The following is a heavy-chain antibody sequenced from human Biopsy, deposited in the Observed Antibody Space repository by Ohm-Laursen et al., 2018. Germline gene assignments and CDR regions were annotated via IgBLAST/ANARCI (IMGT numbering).Heavy chain of an antibody. J-gene: IGHJ6*02. V-gene: IGHV3-11*01. D-gene: IGHD1-1*01. Sequence: SLRLSCAASGFTFTDYDISWVRHVPGQGLEWLALISLSFTTIYYADSVRGRFFISRDDAKNSVSLEMSCLRADDTALYFCARNVRLEMTDHSGVTTYSRYFAMDAWGRGTTVTVSS. CDR3: ARNVRLEMTDHSGVTTYSRYFAMDA. CDR1: GFTFTDYD. CDR2: ISLSFTTI.